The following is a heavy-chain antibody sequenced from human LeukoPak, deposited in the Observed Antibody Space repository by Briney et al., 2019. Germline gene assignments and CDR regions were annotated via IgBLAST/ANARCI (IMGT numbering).Heavy chain of an antibody. V-gene: IGHV3-30*04. Sequence: PGRSLRLSCPASGFTFSSYAMHWVRQAPGKGLEWVAVIPYDGSNKYYADSVKGRFTISRDNSKNTLYLQMNSLRAEDTAVYYCAREVRGGNDYWGQGTLVTVSS. CDR2: IPYDGSNK. J-gene: IGHJ4*02. CDR3: AREVRGGNDY. CDR1: GFTFSSYA. D-gene: IGHD3-10*01.